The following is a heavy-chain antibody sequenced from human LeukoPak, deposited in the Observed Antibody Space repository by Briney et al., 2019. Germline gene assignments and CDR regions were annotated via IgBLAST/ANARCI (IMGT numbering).Heavy chain of an antibody. J-gene: IGHJ4*02. CDR1: GFTFRNYW. CDR3: ARVVGTDEGADY. CDR2: IKPDGSEK. V-gene: IGHV3-7*04. D-gene: IGHD1-7*01. Sequence: GGSLRLSCAASGFTFRNYWMNWVRQAPGKGLEWVANIKPDGSEKRYVDSVKGRFTISRDNATNSLYLQMNSLRAEDTAVYYCARVVGTDEGADYWGQGTLVTVSS.